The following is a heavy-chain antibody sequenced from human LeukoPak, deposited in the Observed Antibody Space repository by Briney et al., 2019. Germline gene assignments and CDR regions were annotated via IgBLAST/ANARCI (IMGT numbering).Heavy chain of an antibody. CDR2: ISAYNGNT. CDR1: GYTFTSYG. J-gene: IGHJ4*02. CDR3: ARGYYYDSSGYYYDYFDY. D-gene: IGHD3-22*01. Sequence: GASVKVSCKASGYTFTSYGISWVRQAPGQGLEWMGWISAYNGNTKYALNLQGRVTMNTDTSTSKAYMELRSLRSDDTAVYYCARGYYYDSSGYYYDYFDYWGQGTLVTVSS. V-gene: IGHV1-18*01.